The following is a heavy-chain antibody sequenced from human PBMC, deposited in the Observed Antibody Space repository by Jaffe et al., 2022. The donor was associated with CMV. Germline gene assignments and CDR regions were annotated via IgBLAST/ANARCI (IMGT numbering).Heavy chain of an antibody. V-gene: IGHV4-34*01. CDR2: INHSGST. D-gene: IGHD3-3*01. CDR1: GGSFSGYY. Sequence: QVQLQQWGAGLLKPSETLSLTCAVYGGSFSGYYWSWIRQPPGKGLEWIGEINHSGSTNYNPSLKSRVTISVDTSKNQFSLKLSSVTAADTAVYYCARGGRSGYYFIGYWGQGTLVTVSS. CDR3: ARGGRSGYYFIGY. J-gene: IGHJ4*02.